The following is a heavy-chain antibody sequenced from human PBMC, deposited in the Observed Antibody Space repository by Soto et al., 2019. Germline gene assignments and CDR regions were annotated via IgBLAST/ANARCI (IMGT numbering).Heavy chain of an antibody. Sequence: GGSLRLSCAASGFTFSSYWMSWVRQAPGKGLEWVANIKQDGSQKWYVDSVKGRFTISRDNAKNSLYLQMNSLRAEDTAVYYCARADSGYAHGYYYYGVDVWGQGTTVTVSS. J-gene: IGHJ6*02. V-gene: IGHV3-7*02. D-gene: IGHD5-12*01. CDR3: ARADSGYAHGYYYYGVDV. CDR1: GFTFSSYW. CDR2: IKQDGSQK.